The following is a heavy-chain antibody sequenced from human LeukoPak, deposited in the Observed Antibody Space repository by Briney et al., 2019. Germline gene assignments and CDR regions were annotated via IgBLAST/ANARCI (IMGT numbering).Heavy chain of an antibody. CDR2: ISAYNGNT. V-gene: IGHV1-18*01. Sequence: GASVKVFCKASGYTFNRYGISWVRQAPGQGLEWMGWISAYNGNTKYAQKLQGRVTMTTDTSTSTAYMELKSLRSGDTAVYYWATVDTYRGFDPWGQGTLVTVSS. CDR1: GYTFNRYG. D-gene: IGHD5-18*01. J-gene: IGHJ5*02. CDR3: ATVDTYRGFDP.